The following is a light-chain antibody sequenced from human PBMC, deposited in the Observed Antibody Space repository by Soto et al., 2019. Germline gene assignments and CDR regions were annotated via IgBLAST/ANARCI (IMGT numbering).Light chain of an antibody. CDR1: QSIDNW. J-gene: IGKJ1*01. CDR3: QHLKT. V-gene: IGKV1-5*03. CDR2: KAS. Sequence: DIQMTQSPSTLSASVGDRVTITCRASQSIDNWLAWYQQKPGKAPKILIYKASNLETGVPSRFSGSGSGAEFTLTISSLQPDDFATYYCQHLKTFCQGTNVDIK.